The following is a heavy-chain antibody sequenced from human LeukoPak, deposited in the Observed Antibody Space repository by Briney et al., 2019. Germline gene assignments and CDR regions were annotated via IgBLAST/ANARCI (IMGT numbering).Heavy chain of an antibody. CDR3: ARDLSRPLFDY. Sequence: GGSLRLSCAASRFTFSSYAMSWVRQAPGKGLEWVSAIGGSDGSTYYADSVKGRFTISRDNSKNTLSLQMDSLRAEDTAVYYCARDLSRPLFDYWGQGTLVTVSS. V-gene: IGHV3-23*01. CDR2: IGGSDGST. J-gene: IGHJ4*02. CDR1: RFTFSSYA.